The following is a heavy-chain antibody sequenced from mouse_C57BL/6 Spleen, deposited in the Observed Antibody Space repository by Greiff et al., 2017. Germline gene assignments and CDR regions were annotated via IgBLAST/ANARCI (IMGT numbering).Heavy chain of an antibody. CDR2: IHPNSGST. Sequence: QVQLKESGAELVKPGASVKLSCKASGYTFTSYWMHWVKQRPGQGLEWIGMIHPNSGSTNYNEKFKSKATLTVDKSSSTAYMQLSSLTSEDSAVYYCARQKYVAYWYFDVWGTGTTVTVSS. CDR3: ARQKYVAYWYFDV. J-gene: IGHJ1*03. D-gene: IGHD1-1*01. V-gene: IGHV1-64*01. CDR1: GYTFTSYW.